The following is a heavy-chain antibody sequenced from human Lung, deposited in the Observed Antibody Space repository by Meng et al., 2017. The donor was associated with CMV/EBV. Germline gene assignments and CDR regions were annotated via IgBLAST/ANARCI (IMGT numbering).Heavy chain of an antibody. V-gene: IGHV4-4*02. J-gene: IGHJ4*02. D-gene: IGHD2-2*01. CDR1: GVSISSSNW. CDR2: SDHSGNT. CDR3: ATVRGGCARTSCYVEN. Sequence: QVQLQESGPGLVKPSGTLSHTCRGSGVSISSSNWWTWVRQPPGKGLEWIGESDHSGNTYYNPSVKSRVTISVDKSKNVFSLNLSSVTAADTAVYYCATVRGGCARTSCYVENWGQGTLVTVSS.